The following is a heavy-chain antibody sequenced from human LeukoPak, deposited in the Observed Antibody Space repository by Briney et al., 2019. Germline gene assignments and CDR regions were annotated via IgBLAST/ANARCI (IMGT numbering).Heavy chain of an antibody. V-gene: IGHV3-23*01. CDR1: GFTFSSYA. D-gene: IGHD4-23*01. Sequence: GGSLRLSCAASGASGFTFSSYAVTWVRQAPGKGLEWVSSVGGSGHSTYYADSVKGRFTISRDNAKNSLYLQMNSLTVDDTAVYYCARDRGYSSFDYWGQGTLVTVSS. J-gene: IGHJ4*02. CDR3: ARDRGYSSFDY. CDR2: VGGSGHST.